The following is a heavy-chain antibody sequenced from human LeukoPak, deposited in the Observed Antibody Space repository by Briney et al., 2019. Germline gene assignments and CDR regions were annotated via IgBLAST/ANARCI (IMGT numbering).Heavy chain of an antibody. CDR2: TWSDGRSE. CDR3: ARDRGNDYFDS. CDR1: GVSLSSHG. J-gene: IGHJ4*02. Sequence: GRSLRLSCVVSGVSLSSHGMHWVRQAPGKGLEWLTFTWSDGRSEYYADSVKGRFSVSRDNSKNTVYLQIDSLRVEDTAVYYCARDRGNDYFDSWGQGTLVTVS. V-gene: IGHV3-33*01.